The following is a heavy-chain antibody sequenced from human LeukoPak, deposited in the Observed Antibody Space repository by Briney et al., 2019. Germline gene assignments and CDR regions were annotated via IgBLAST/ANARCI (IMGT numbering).Heavy chain of an antibody. D-gene: IGHD2-15*01. CDR1: GYTFTGYN. J-gene: IGHJ4*02. CDR2: INPNSGGT. V-gene: IGHV1-2*02. CDR3: ARELYCSGGSCYSGLFDY. Sequence: GASVKVSCKXSGYTFTGYNMHWVRQAPGQGLEWMGWINPNSGGTNYAQKFQGRVTMTRDTSISTAYMELSRLRSDDTAVYYCARELYCSGGSCYSGLFDYWGQGTLVTVSS.